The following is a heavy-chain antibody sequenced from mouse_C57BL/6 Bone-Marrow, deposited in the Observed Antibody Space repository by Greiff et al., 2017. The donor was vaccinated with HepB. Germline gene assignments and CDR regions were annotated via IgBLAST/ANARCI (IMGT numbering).Heavy chain of an antibody. CDR3: ARSGAYYSSPYYFDY. CDR1: GYAFSSSW. V-gene: IGHV1-82*01. CDR2: IYPGDGNT. Sequence: QVQLKESGPELVKPGASVKISCKASGYAFSSSWMNWVKQRPGKGLEWIGRIYPGDGNTNYNGKFKGKATQTADKSSSTAYMQLSSLTSEDSAVYFWARSGAYYSSPYYFDYWGQGTTLTVSS. D-gene: IGHD2-5*01. J-gene: IGHJ2*01.